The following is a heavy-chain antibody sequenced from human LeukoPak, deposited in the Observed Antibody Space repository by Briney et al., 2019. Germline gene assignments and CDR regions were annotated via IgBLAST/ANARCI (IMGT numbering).Heavy chain of an antibody. D-gene: IGHD6-19*01. CDR3: ARGGRWLVPGLDY. CDR2: INHSGST. CDR1: GGSFSGYY. Sequence: PSETLSLTCAVYGGSFSGYYWSWIRQPPGKGLEWIGEINHSGSTNYNPSLKSRVTISVDTSKNQFSLKLSSVTAADTAVYYCARGGRWLVPGLDYWGQGTLVTVSS. J-gene: IGHJ4*02. V-gene: IGHV4-34*01.